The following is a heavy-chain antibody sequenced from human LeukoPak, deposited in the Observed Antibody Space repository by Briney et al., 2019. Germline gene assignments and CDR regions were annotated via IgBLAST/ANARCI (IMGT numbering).Heavy chain of an antibody. CDR1: GGSISSYY. CDR2: IYYSGST. D-gene: IGHD6-13*01. V-gene: IGHV4-59*08. CDR3: ARRMSIAAAGTPEIYFDY. Sequence: SETLSLTCTVSGGSISSYYWSWIRQPPGKGLEWIGHIYYSGSTNYNPSLKSRVTISVDTSKNQFSLKLSSVTAADTAVYYCARRMSIAAAGTPEIYFDYWGQGTLVTVSS. J-gene: IGHJ4*02.